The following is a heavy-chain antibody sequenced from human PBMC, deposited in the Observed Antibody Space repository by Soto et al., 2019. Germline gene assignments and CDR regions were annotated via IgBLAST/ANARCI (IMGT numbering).Heavy chain of an antibody. J-gene: IGHJ6*02. Sequence: PGGSLRLSCAASGFTFSSYAMHWVRQAPGKGLEWVAVISYDESNKYYADTVKGRFTISRDNSKNTLYLQMNSLRAEDTAVYYFARGCISTSCPSLYYYYYGMDVWGQGTTVTVSS. CDR3: ARGCISTSCPSLYYYYYGMDV. CDR1: GFTFSSYA. V-gene: IGHV3-30-3*01. CDR2: ISYDESNK. D-gene: IGHD2-2*01.